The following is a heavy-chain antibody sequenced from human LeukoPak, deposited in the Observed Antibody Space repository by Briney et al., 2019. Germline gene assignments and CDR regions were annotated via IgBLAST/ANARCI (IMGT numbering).Heavy chain of an antibody. V-gene: IGHV3-64D*06. CDR2: ISSNGGST. J-gene: IGHJ6*02. Sequence: PGGSLRLSCSASGFTFSRYAMHWVRQAPGKGLEYVSAISSNGGSTYYADSVKGRFTISRDNSKNTLYLQMSSLRAEDTAVYYCVKDYYYDSSAIPRMDVWGQGTTVTVSS. CDR1: GFTFSRYA. CDR3: VKDYYYDSSAIPRMDV. D-gene: IGHD3-22*01.